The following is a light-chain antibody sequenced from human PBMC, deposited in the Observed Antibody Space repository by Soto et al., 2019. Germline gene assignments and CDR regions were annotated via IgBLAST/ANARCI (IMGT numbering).Light chain of an antibody. CDR2: GAS. J-gene: IGKJ3*01. Sequence: EVVLTQSPATLSLSPGERATLSCRANQSVSANYLAWYQHKPGQAPRLLIYGASSRATGIPDRFSGSGSGTDLTLTISRLEPEDFAVFYCHQYGSSPFTFGPGTKVDI. V-gene: IGKV3-20*01. CDR3: HQYGSSPFT. CDR1: QSVSANY.